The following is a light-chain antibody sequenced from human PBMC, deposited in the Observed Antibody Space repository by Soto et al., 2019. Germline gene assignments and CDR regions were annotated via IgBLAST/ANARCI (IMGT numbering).Light chain of an antibody. CDR1: QSVFGY. V-gene: IGKV3-11*01. Sequence: EVVLTQSPATLSLSPGDRATLSCRASQSVFGYLAWYQHKPGQAPRLLIYDAYKRATGAPARFSGSRSETDFTLIISSLEPEDFAVYYCQQRSDSPPLTFGGGTKVDIK. J-gene: IGKJ4*01. CDR2: DAY. CDR3: QQRSDSPPLT.